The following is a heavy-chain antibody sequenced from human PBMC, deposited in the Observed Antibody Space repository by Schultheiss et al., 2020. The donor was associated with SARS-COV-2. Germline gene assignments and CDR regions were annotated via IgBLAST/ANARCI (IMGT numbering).Heavy chain of an antibody. CDR3: ARSLTAMGEFDP. Sequence: SQTLSLTCTVSGGSISSGGYYWSWIRQHPGKGLEWIGYIYYSGNTKYNPSLKSRVTISVDTSKNQFSLKLSSVTAADTAVYYCARSLTAMGEFDPWGQGTTVTVSS. CDR1: GGSISSGGYY. CDR2: IYYSGNT. J-gene: IGHJ5*02. V-gene: IGHV4-61*08. D-gene: IGHD5-18*01.